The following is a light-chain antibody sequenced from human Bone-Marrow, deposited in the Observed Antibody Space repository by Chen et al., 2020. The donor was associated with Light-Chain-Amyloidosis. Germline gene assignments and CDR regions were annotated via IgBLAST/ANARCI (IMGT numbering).Light chain of an antibody. J-gene: IGLJ3*02. CDR1: SSDVGGYNY. CDR2: DVS. V-gene: IGLV2-14*01. CDR3: SSYTDTSALAL. Sequence: QSVLTQPASVSGSPGQSITISCTGTSSDVGGYNYVSWYQQHTGKAPQLMIYDVSYRPSGVSSRFSGSKSGNTASLTISGLQTEDEADYYCSSYTDTSALALFGGGTKLTVL.